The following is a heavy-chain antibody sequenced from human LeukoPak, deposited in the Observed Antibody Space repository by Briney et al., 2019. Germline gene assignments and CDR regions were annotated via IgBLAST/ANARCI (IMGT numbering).Heavy chain of an antibody. J-gene: IGHJ3*02. CDR1: GGSISSYY. D-gene: IGHD6-6*01. CDR3: ARLGSSSSFTAFDI. Sequence: PSETLSLTCTVSGGSISSYYWSWIRQPPGKGLEWIGYIYYSGSTNYNPSLKSRVTISVDTSKNQFSLKLSSVTAADTAVYYCARLGSSSSFTAFDIWGQGTMVTVSS. CDR2: IYYSGST. V-gene: IGHV4-59*01.